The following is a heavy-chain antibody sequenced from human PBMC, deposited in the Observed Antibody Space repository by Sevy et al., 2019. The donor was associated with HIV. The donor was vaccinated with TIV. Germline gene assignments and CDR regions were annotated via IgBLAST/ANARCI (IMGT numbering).Heavy chain of an antibody. CDR3: ARVDSCGGDCYYFDY. Sequence: ASVQVSCKASGYTFTHYYIHWVRQAPGQGLQCVGIINPSSGGTNYAQKFQGRVTMTRDMSTNTVYLELSSLKSDDTAVYYCARVDSCGGDCYYFDYWGQGTLVTVSS. CDR1: GYTFTHYY. J-gene: IGHJ4*02. V-gene: IGHV1-46*01. D-gene: IGHD2-21*02. CDR2: INPSSGGT.